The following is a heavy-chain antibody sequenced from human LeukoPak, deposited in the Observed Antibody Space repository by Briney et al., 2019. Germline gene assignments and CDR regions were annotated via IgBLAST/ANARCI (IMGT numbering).Heavy chain of an antibody. CDR1: GYTFTGYY. D-gene: IGHD2-8*01. J-gene: IGHJ5*02. V-gene: IGHV1-2*02. CDR2: INPNSGVT. CDR3: ARGGVYGNWFDP. Sequence: ASVKVSCKASGYTFTGYYMHWMRQPPAQGLEWMGWINPNSGVTNYAQKFQGRVTMTRDTSITTAYMELSRLGSDDTAVYYCARGGVYGNWFDPWGQGTLVTVSS.